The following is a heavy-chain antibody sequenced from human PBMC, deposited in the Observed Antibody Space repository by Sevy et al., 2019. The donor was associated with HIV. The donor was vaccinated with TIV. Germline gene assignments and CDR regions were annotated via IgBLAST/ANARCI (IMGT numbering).Heavy chain of an antibody. D-gene: IGHD3-3*01. CDR2: ISSSSSYI. J-gene: IGHJ3*02. V-gene: IGHV3-21*01. Sequence: GGSLRLSCAASGFTFSSYSMNWVRQAPGKGLEWVSYISSSSSYIYYADSVKGRFTISRDNAKNSLYLQMNSLRAEDTAVYYCARSGLEWLPLRDAFDIWGQGTMVTVSS. CDR1: GFTFSSYS. CDR3: ARSGLEWLPLRDAFDI.